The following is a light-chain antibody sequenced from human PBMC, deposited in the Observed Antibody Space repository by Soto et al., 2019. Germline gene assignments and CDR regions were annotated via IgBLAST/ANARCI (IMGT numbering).Light chain of an antibody. J-gene: IGKJ1*01. CDR1: QSVSSSY. Sequence: IVLTQSPGTLSLSPGDRATLSCRASQSVSSSYLAWYQQKPGQAPGLLIYGASSRATGIPDRFSGSGSGTDFTLTISRLEPEDFAVYYCQQYGRSPWTFGQGTKMDIK. CDR3: QQYGRSPWT. CDR2: GAS. V-gene: IGKV3-20*01.